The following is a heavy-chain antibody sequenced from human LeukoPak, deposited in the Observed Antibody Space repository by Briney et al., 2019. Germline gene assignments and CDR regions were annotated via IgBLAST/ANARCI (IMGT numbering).Heavy chain of an antibody. J-gene: IGHJ3*01. CDR2: ITSGGSP. CDR1: GFTFSNYA. CDR3: ARDPNGDYIGAFEF. V-gene: IGHV3-23*01. D-gene: IGHD4-17*01. Sequence: GGSLRLSCAASGFTFSNYAVMWVRQAPGQGLEGVSAITSGGSPRYADSVKGRFTISRDNSKNTLYLQMNSLKTEDTAQYFCARDPNGDYIGAFEFWGQGTGVTVSS.